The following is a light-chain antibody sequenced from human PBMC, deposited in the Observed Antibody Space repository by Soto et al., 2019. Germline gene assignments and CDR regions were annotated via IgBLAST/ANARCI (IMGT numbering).Light chain of an antibody. CDR2: GAS. CDR1: QSVSSSY. V-gene: IGKV3-20*01. Sequence: EIVLTQSPGTLSLSPGDRATLSCRASQSVSSSYLAWYQQKPGQAPRLLIYGASSRATGIPDRFSGSGSGTDFTLTISRLEPEDCAVYYCQQYGSSPTTFGQGTKVDIK. CDR3: QQYGSSPTT. J-gene: IGKJ1*01.